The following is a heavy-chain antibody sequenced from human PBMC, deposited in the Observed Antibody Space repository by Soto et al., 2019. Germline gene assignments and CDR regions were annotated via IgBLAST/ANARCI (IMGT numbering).Heavy chain of an antibody. J-gene: IGHJ5*01. Sequence: GGSLRLSCAASGFTFSRYGMNWLSQAPGKGLEWVASISSTTSYVYYADSVKGRFSTSRDNAKNILYLEMYALRTEDTAVYYCARDPSEGRVGNWFESWGQGTLVTVSS. CDR2: ISSTTSYV. D-gene: IGHD2-2*01. V-gene: IGHV3-21*06. CDR3: ARDPSEGRVGNWFES. CDR1: GFTFSRYG.